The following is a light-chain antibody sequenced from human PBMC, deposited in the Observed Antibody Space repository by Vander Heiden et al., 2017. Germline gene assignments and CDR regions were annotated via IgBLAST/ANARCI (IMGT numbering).Light chain of an antibody. V-gene: IGKV3-20*01. J-gene: IGKJ2*01. Sequence: EIVLTQSPGTLSFSPGERATLPCRARQRVCSSYLAWYQQKPGQAPRLLIYGASSRATGIPDRFSGSGSGTDFTITISRLEPEDFAVYYCQQYGSSPKYTFGQGTKLEIK. CDR1: QRVCSSY. CDR2: GAS. CDR3: QQYGSSPKYT.